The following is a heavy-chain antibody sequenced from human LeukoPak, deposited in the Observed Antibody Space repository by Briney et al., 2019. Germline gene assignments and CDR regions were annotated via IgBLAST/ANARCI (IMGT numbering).Heavy chain of an antibody. J-gene: IGHJ4*02. Sequence: ASVKVSCKASGYTFTGYYINWVRQAPGQGLEWMGWINPNSGGTDYAQKFQGRVTMTRDTSITTAYMELSSLRSDDTAVYYCANSRRGPADFDYWGQGTLVTVSS. CDR3: ANSRRGPADFDY. V-gene: IGHV1-2*02. CDR1: GYTFTGYY. CDR2: INPNSGGT. D-gene: IGHD3-10*01.